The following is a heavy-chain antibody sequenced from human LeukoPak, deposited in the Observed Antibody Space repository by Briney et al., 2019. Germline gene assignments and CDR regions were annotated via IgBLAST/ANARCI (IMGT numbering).Heavy chain of an antibody. CDR2: INPSDGST. V-gene: IGHV1-46*01. CDR3: ARVAEGGTYSSNRGDFDI. Sequence: ASVKVSCKASGYTFTSYYMHWVRRAPGQGLKWMGVINPSDGSTSYSPNFQGRVTMARDTSTSTVYMELSSLRSEDTAVYYCARVAEGGTYSSNRGDFDIWGQGTMVTVSS. J-gene: IGHJ3*02. CDR1: GYTFTSYY. D-gene: IGHD6-19*01.